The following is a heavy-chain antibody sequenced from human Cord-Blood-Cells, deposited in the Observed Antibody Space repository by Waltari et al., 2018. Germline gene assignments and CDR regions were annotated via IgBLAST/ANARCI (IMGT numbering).Heavy chain of an antibody. D-gene: IGHD6-6*01. J-gene: IGHJ2*01. V-gene: IGHV5-51*01. CDR3: ARLVSSSSWYFDL. CDR1: GSSFTSYS. Sequence: EVQLVQSGAAEKKPGDPLQISCKGSGSSFTSYSIRWVRQLPGKGLEWMGIIYPGDSDTRYSPSCQGQVTISADKSISAAYLQWSSLKASDTAMYYCARLVSSSSWYFDLWGRGTLVTVSS. CDR2: IYPGDSDT.